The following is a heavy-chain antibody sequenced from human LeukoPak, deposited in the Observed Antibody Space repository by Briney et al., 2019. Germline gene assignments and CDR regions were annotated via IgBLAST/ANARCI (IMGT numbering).Heavy chain of an antibody. CDR1: GFTFSSYA. J-gene: IGHJ6*02. CDR2: VSGSGAGT. CDR3: AKSLGGNYYNYGMDV. D-gene: IGHD3-16*01. Sequence: GGSLRLSCAASGFTFSSYAMSWVRQAPGKGPEWVSGVSGSGAGTYDADSVKGRFTISRDNSKNTLYMQMNSLRAEDTAVYYCAKSLGGNYYNYGMDVWGQGTTVTVS. V-gene: IGHV3-23*01.